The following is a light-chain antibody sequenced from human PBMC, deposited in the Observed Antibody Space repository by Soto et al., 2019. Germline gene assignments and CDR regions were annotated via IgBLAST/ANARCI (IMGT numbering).Light chain of an antibody. CDR2: DDS. CDR3: QVWDRSSEHGV. V-gene: IGLV3-21*02. J-gene: IGLJ3*02. CDR1: NIGSKS. Sequence: SYELTQPPSVSVAPGQTATITCGGSNIGSKSVHWYQQKPGQAPVLVVFDDSDRPSGIPGRFSGSNFGETATLTISGVEAGDEADYYCQVWDRSSEHGVFGGGTKLTVL.